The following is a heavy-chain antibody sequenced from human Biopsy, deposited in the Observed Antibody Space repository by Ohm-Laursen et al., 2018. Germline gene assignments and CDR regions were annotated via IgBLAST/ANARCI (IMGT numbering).Heavy chain of an antibody. J-gene: IGHJ3*02. Sequence: TLSLTCTVSGSSISSYYWTWIRQPPGKGLEWIGDVYYSGSTNRNPSLKSRVTILVDTSKNQFSLKLNSVTAADTAVYYCGRREVVITHDAFDTWGQGTMVTVSS. V-gene: IGHV4-59*08. CDR3: GRREVVITHDAFDT. D-gene: IGHD3-22*01. CDR1: GSSISSYY. CDR2: VYYSGST.